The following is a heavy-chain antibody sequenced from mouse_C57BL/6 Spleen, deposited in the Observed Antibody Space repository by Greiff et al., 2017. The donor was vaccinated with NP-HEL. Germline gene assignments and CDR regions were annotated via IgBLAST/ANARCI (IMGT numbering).Heavy chain of an antibody. V-gene: IGHV3-1*02. CDR1: GYSITSGYG. CDR2: ISYSGST. J-gene: IGHJ2*01. CDR3: ARTARIKY. D-gene: IGHD1-2*01. Sequence: EVQLQQSGPGLVKPSQSLSLTCTVTGYSITSGYGWHWIRPFPGNKLEWLGYISYSGSTNYNPSLKRRISITRDTSKNQFCLQLNSVTTEDTATYYCARTARIKYWGQGTTLTVSS.